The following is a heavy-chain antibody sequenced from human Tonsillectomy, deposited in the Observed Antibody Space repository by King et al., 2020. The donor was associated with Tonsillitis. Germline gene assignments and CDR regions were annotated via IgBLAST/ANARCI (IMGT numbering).Heavy chain of an antibody. D-gene: IGHD3-22*01. CDR3: TTARYYDSSGLDY. J-gene: IGHJ4*02. CDR2: IKSKIDGGTT. CDR1: GFTFSNAW. Sequence: VQLVESGGGLVKPGGSLRLSCAASGFTFSNAWMSWVRQAPGKGLEWVGRIKSKIDGGTTDYAAPVKGRFTIARDDSKNTRYLQMNSLKTEDTAVYYCTTARYYDSSGLDYWGQGTLVTVSS. V-gene: IGHV3-15*01.